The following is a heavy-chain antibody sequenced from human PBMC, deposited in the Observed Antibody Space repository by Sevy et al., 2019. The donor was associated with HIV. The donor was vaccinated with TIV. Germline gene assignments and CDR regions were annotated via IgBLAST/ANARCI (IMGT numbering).Heavy chain of an antibody. Sequence: SETLSLTCTVSGGSMNSYYWSWIRQPPGKGLEWIGYIYYSGTTKYDPSLKSRVTISEDTSKNQFPLKVRPVTAADTAMYYCAKQKLRYFDSQPGSWVDPWGQGTLVTVSS. D-gene: IGHD3-9*01. CDR3: AKQKLRYFDSQPGSWVDP. V-gene: IGHV4-59*08. CDR1: GGSMNSYY. J-gene: IGHJ5*02. CDR2: IYYSGTT.